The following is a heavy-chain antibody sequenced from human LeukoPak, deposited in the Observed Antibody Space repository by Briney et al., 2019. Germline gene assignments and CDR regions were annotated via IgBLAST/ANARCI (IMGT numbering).Heavy chain of an antibody. CDR2: IYYSGTT. Sequence: SETLSLTCAVSGTSITYGGYTWNWIRQPPGKGLEWIGYIYYSGTTFYNPSFKSRVSMSLESAKNQLSLKLRSVTAADTAVYYCARGHWEQDTSTYAYWGQGSLVTVSS. V-gene: IGHV4-30-4*07. J-gene: IGHJ4*02. CDR1: GTSITYGGYT. CDR3: ARGHWEQDTSTYAY. D-gene: IGHD1-26*01.